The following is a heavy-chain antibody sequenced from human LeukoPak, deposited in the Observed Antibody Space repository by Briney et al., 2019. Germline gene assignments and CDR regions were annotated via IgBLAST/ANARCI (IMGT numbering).Heavy chain of an antibody. CDR2: IFGSGGST. D-gene: IGHD6-19*01. CDR1: GFTFSSYA. J-gene: IGHJ4*02. Sequence: GGSLRLSCAASGFTFSSYAMYWVRQAPGKGLEWVSGIFGSGGSTHYADSVKDRFTISRDNSKNTVYLQMNSLRAEDTAVYYCAKTTTGYSSGRFPGWPVEYWGQGTLVTVSS. CDR3: AKTTTGYSSGRFPGWPVEY. V-gene: IGHV3-23*01.